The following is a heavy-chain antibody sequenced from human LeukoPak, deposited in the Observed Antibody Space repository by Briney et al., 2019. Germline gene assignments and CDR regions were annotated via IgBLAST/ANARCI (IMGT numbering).Heavy chain of an antibody. V-gene: IGHV4-38-2*02. D-gene: IGHD6-19*01. CDR3: ARIETYSSGWYDAFFDY. J-gene: IGHJ4*02. CDR1: GYSISSGYY. Sequence: SETLSLTCSVSGYSISSGYYWGWIRRSPGKGLEGIGSIYHSGSTYYNPSLKSRVTISVDTSKNQFSLKLTSVTAADTAVYYCARIETYSSGWYDAFFDYWGQGTLVTV. CDR2: IYHSGST.